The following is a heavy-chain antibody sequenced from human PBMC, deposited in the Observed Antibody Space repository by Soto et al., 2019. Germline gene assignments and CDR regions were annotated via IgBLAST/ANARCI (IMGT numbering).Heavy chain of an antibody. D-gene: IGHD1-7*01. CDR3: ARESVENWTYEAH. J-gene: IGHJ1*01. CDR1: GAYISDFS. CDR2: ITVNGNT. Sequence: HVQQLESGPGLVKPWDTLSLTCTVSGAYISDFSWSWIRQPAGKGLECIGRITVNGNTQYNPSFRSRVTMSMYTSRNKFSLNLQSATAADTALYYCARESVENWTYEAHWGQGTLVTVSS. V-gene: IGHV4-4*07.